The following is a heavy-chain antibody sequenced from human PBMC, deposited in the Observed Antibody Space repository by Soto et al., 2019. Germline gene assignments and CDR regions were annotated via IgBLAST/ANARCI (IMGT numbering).Heavy chain of an antibody. CDR1: GFTFSNAW. D-gene: IGHD3-3*01. V-gene: IGHV3-15*07. Sequence: GGSLRLSCAASGFTFSNAWMNWVRQAPGKGLEWVGRIKSKTDGGTTDYAAPVKGRFTISRDDSKNTLYLQMNSLKTEDTAVYYCTTYTAEYYDFWSGYFPGYYYYGMDVWGQGTTVTVSS. J-gene: IGHJ6*02. CDR3: TTYTAEYYDFWSGYFPGYYYYGMDV. CDR2: IKSKTDGGTT.